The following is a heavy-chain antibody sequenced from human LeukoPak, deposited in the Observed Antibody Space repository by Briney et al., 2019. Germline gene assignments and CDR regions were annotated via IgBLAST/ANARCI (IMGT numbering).Heavy chain of an antibody. CDR2: ISTNGVTI. J-gene: IGHJ4*02. CDR1: GFTFSDFY. Sequence: GGSLRPSCAASGFTFSDFYMSWIRQVPGKGLEFVSFISTNGVTIRYADSVKGRFTISRDNAKNSLYLQMNSLRAEDTAVYYCARGPSGYHNTGGQGTLVTVSS. D-gene: IGHD5-12*01. CDR3: ARGPSGYHNT. V-gene: IGHV3-11*04.